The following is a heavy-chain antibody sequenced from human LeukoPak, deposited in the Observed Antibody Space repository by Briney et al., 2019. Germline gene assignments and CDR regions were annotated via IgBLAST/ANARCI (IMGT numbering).Heavy chain of an antibody. CDR2: IYYSGST. D-gene: IGHD3-22*01. CDR1: GGSLSSGGYY. CDR3: AREGYDSSGYYALDY. J-gene: IGHJ4*02. V-gene: IGHV4-31*03. Sequence: PSETLSLTCTVSGGSLSSGGYYWGWIRQHPGKGLEWIGYIYYSGSTYYNPSLKSRVTISVDTSKNQFSLKLSSVTAADTAVYYCAREGYDSSGYYALDYWGQGTLVTVSS.